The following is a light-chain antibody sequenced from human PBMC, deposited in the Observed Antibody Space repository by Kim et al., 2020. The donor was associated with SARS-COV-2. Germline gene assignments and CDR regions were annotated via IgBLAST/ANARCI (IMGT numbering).Light chain of an antibody. J-gene: IGLJ1*01. Sequence: PGQEASITGEGGKLGDRYTSWYQQGPGQSPLLVIYQDTRRPSGIPARFSGSTSGNTATLTITGAQAMDEADYFCQAWDNSALYVFGPGTKVTVL. CDR3: QAWDNSALYV. CDR1: KLGDRY. V-gene: IGLV3-1*01. CDR2: QDT.